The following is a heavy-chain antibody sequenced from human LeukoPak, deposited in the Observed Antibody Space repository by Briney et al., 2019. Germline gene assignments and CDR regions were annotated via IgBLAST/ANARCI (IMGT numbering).Heavy chain of an antibody. D-gene: IGHD1-20*01. Sequence: GSLRLSCAASGFTFSSYSTNWVRQAPGKGLEWVSSISSSSSYIYYADSVKGRFTISRDNAKNPLYLQMNSLRAEDTAVYYCAKFSLTAPREWYFDYWGQGTLVTVSS. V-gene: IGHV3-21*04. CDR1: GFTFSSYS. CDR2: ISSSSSYI. J-gene: IGHJ4*02. CDR3: AKFSLTAPREWYFDY.